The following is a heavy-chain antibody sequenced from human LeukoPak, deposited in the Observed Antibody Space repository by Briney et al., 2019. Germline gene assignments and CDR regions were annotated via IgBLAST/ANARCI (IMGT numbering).Heavy chain of an antibody. CDR1: GYTFTGYY. V-gene: IGHV1-2*02. Sequence: ASVKVSCKASGYTFTGYYMHWVRQAPGQGLEWMGWINPNSGGTNYAQKFQGRVTMTTDTSTSTAYMELRSLRSDDTAVYYCARGSDYGDFYFDYWGQGTLVTVSS. J-gene: IGHJ4*02. CDR3: ARGSDYGDFYFDY. D-gene: IGHD4-17*01. CDR2: INPNSGGT.